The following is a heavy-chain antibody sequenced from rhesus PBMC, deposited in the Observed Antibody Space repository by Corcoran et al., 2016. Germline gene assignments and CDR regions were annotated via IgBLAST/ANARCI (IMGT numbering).Heavy chain of an antibody. CDR1: GFSLTTSGMG. CDR3: ARGGYFDY. J-gene: IGHJ4*01. CDR2: IYWDDDN. V-gene: IGHV2-174*01. Sequence: QVTLKESSPALVKPTQTLTLTCTFSGFSLTTSGMGVGWIRQPPGKAMEWLALIYWDDDNRYSTSLKSRLTISKDISKNQVFLTMTNMDPVDTATYYCARGGYFDYWGQGVLVTVSS.